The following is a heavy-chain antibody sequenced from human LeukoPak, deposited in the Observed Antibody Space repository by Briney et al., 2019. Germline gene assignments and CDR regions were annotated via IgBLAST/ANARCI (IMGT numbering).Heavy chain of an antibody. Sequence: SETLSLTCTASGGSTSSYYWSWIRQPPGKGLEWIGYIYYSGSTNYNPSLKSRVTISVDTSKNQFSLKLSSVTAADTAVYYCARVVYDSSGYYPLIFDYWGQGTLVTVSS. D-gene: IGHD3-22*01. J-gene: IGHJ4*02. CDR3: ARVVYDSSGYYPLIFDY. V-gene: IGHV4-59*01. CDR2: IYYSGST. CDR1: GGSTSSYY.